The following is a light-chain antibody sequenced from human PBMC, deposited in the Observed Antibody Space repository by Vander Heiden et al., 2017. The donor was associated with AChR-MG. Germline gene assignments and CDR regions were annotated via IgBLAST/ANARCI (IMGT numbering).Light chain of an antibody. CDR1: QRVSSSN. Sequence: EIVLTQSPGTLSLSPGERATLSCSASQRVSSSNLAWYQQKPGQAPRLLIYGASSRATGIPDRCSGSGSGTDFTLTISRLEPEDFAVYYCQQYGSSPLTFGGGTKVEIK. CDR2: GAS. J-gene: IGKJ4*01. CDR3: QQYGSSPLT. V-gene: IGKV3-20*01.